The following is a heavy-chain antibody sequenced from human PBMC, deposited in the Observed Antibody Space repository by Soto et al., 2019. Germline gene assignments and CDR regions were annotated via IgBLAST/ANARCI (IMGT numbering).Heavy chain of an antibody. CDR3: ARVMGVVVAATSCDY. Sequence: ASVKVSCKASGYTFTSYYMHWVRQAPGQGLEWMGIINPSGGSTSYAQKFQGRVTMTRDTSTSTVYMELSSLRSEDTAVYYCARVMGVVVAATSCDYWGQGTLVPVSS. CDR1: GYTFTSYY. J-gene: IGHJ4*02. V-gene: IGHV1-46*01. CDR2: INPSGGST. D-gene: IGHD2-15*01.